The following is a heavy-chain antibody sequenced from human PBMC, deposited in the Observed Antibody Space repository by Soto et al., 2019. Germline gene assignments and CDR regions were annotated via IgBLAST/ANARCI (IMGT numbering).Heavy chain of an antibody. Sequence: SVKVSCKASGFTFTSSAMQWVRQARGQRLEWIGWVVVGSGNTNYAQKFHERVSITRDMSTSTAYMELSSLRSEDTAVYYCAAVRGRSLYSSSWYENYYYYGLDVWGQGTTVTVSS. J-gene: IGHJ6*02. D-gene: IGHD6-13*01. CDR1: GFTFTSSA. CDR3: AAVRGRSLYSSSWYENYYYYGLDV. CDR2: VVVGSGNT. V-gene: IGHV1-58*02.